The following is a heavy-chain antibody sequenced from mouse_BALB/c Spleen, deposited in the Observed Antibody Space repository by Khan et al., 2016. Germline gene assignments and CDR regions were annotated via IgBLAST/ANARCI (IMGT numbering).Heavy chain of an antibody. V-gene: IGHV5-4*02. J-gene: IGHJ3*01. Sequence: EVELVKSGGGLVKPGGSLKLSCAASGFTFSDYYMYWVRQTPEKRLEWVATISDGGSYTYYPDSVKGRFTISRDNAKNNLYLQMSSLKSEDTAMYYCARDDRWFAYWGQGTLVTVSA. CDR2: ISDGGSYT. CDR3: ARDDRWFAY. D-gene: IGHD2-14*01. CDR1: GFTFSDYY.